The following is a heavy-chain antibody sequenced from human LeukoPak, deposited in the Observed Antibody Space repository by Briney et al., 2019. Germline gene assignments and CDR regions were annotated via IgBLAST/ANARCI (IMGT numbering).Heavy chain of an antibody. CDR2: IKQDGSEK. V-gene: IGHV3-7*01. D-gene: IGHD6-19*01. Sequence: GGSLRLSCAASGFTFSSYWMSWVRQAPGKGLEWVANIKQDGSEKYYVDSVKGRFTISRDNAKNSLYLQMNSLGAEDTAVYYCARQWLGYYFDYWGQGTLVTVSS. CDR1: GFTFSSYW. CDR3: ARQWLGYYFDY. J-gene: IGHJ4*02.